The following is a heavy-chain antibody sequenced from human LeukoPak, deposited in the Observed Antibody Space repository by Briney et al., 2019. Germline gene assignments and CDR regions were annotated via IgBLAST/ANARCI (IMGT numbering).Heavy chain of an antibody. CDR3: ARASPEGITMVRGVDAFDI. CDR2: INPNSGGT. CDR1: GYTFTGYY. Sequence: PQASVKVSCKASGYTFTGYYMHWVRQAPGQGLEWMGWINPNSGGTNYAQKLQGRVTMTTDTSTSTAYMELRSLRSDDTAVYYCARASPEGITMVRGVDAFDIWGQGTMVTVSS. J-gene: IGHJ3*02. D-gene: IGHD3-10*01. V-gene: IGHV1-2*02.